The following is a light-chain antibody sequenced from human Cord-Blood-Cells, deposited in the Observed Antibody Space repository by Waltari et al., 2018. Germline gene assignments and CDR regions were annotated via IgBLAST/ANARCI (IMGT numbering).Light chain of an antibody. CDR3: QQYNNWPPRK. Sequence: EIVMTQSPATLSVSPGERATLSCRASQRVSSNLAWSQKKPDQAPRPLIYGASTKATGIPARFSGSGSGTEFTLTISSLQSEDFAAYYCQQYNNWPPRKFGQGTKVEIK. CDR1: QRVSSN. V-gene: IGKV3-15*01. CDR2: GAS. J-gene: IGKJ1*01.